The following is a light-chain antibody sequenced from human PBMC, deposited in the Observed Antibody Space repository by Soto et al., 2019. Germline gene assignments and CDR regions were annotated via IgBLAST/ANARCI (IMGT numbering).Light chain of an antibody. CDR3: SSYTGSSTYV. V-gene: IGLV2-14*01. J-gene: IGLJ1*01. Sequence: QSALTQPASVSGSPGQSITISCPGTSSDVGGYNYVSWYQQHPGKAPKLMIYEVSNRPSGVSNRFSGSKSGNTASLTISGLQAEDEADYYCSSYTGSSTYVFGTGTKVTVL. CDR1: SSDVGGYNY. CDR2: EVS.